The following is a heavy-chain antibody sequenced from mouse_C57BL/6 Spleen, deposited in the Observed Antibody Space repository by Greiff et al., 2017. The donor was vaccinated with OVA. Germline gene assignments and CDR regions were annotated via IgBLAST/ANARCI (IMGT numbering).Heavy chain of an antibody. J-gene: IGHJ2*01. V-gene: IGHV3-6*01. CDR1: GYSITSVYY. CDR2: ISYDGSN. Sequence: EVQRVESGPGLVKPSQSLSLTCSVTGYSITSVYYWTWIRQFPGNKLEWMGYISYDGSNNYNPSLKNRISITRDTSKNQFFLKLNSVTTEDTATYYCARDDSSGYVSSDYWGQGTTLTVSS. D-gene: IGHD3-2*02. CDR3: ARDDSSGYVSSDY.